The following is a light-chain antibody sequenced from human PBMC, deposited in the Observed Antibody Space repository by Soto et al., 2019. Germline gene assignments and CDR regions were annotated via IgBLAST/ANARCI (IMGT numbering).Light chain of an antibody. Sequence: EIVMSQSPATLSVSTGERATLYCRASQSLSSNLAWYQQKPGQAPRLLIYGASTRATGIPARFSGSGSGTEFTLTISSLQSEDFTVYYCQQYNNWPLTFCGGTKVDIK. J-gene: IGKJ4*01. V-gene: IGKV3-15*01. CDR1: QSLSSN. CDR2: GAS. CDR3: QQYNNWPLT.